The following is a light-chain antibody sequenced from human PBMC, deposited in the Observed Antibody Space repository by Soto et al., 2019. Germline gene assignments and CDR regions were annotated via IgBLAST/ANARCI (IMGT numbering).Light chain of an antibody. V-gene: IGKV1-5*01. J-gene: IGKJ5*01. CDR3: QQYNSFSLIT. CDR1: QTISTW. CDR2: AAS. Sequence: DIQVTQSPPTLSASVGDRVTITCRASQTISTWMAWYQQKPGKAPKLLIYAASTLQSGVPSRFSGSGSGTDFTLTISNLQPDDFATYFCQQYNSFSLITFGQGTRLEIK.